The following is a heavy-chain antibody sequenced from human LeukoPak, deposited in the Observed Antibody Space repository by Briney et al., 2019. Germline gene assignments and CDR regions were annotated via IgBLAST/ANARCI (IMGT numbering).Heavy chain of an antibody. Sequence: PGGSLRLSCAASGFTFSSYAMSWVRQAPGKGLEWVSAISGSGGSTYYADSVKGRLTISRDNSKNTLYLQMNSLRAEDTAVYYCANYDPDCTNGVCRYYYYYGMDVWGQGTTVTVSS. CDR1: GFTFSSYA. D-gene: IGHD2-8*01. V-gene: IGHV3-23*01. CDR3: ANYDPDCTNGVCRYYYYYGMDV. J-gene: IGHJ6*02. CDR2: ISGSGGST.